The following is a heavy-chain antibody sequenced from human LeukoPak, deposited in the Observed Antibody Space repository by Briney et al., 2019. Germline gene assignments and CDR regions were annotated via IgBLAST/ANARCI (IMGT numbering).Heavy chain of an antibody. D-gene: IGHD3-9*01. Sequence: SETLSLTCTVSGGSISSGDYYWSWIRQPPGKGLEWIGYIYYSGSTNYDPSLKSRVTISVDTSKNQFSLKLSSVTAADTAVYYCARQGFDWLQPAYYYYGMDVWGQGTTVTVSS. CDR3: ARQGFDWLQPAYYYYGMDV. J-gene: IGHJ6*02. CDR1: GGSISSGDYY. V-gene: IGHV4-61*08. CDR2: IYYSGST.